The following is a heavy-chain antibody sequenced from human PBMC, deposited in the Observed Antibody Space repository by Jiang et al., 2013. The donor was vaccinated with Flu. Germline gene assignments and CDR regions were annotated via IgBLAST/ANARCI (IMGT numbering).Heavy chain of an antibody. J-gene: IGHJ6*02. V-gene: IGHV4-4*02. CDR3: ARDDSSGYLNRVMDV. CDR1: GGSISSSNW. D-gene: IGHD3-22*01. CDR2: IYHSGST. Sequence: PGLVKPSGTLSLTCAVSGGSISSSNWWSWVRQPPGKGLEWIGEIYHSGSTNYNPSLKSRVTISVDKSKNQFSLKLSSVTAADTAVYYCARDDSSGYLNRVMDVWGQGTTVTVSS.